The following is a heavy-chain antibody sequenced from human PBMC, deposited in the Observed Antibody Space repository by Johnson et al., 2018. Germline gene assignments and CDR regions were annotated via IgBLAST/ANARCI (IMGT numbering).Heavy chain of an antibody. Sequence: QVRLVESGGGLVKPGGSLRLSCAASGFTFSDYYMSWIRQAPGKGLEWVSYIRSSGSTIYYAASVKGRFTLSRDNAKNSLYLQMNSLSAEDTAVYYCTRTPLYSSGWPPSLFDIWGQVTMVTVSS. J-gene: IGHJ3*02. CDR1: GFTFSDYY. CDR3: TRTPLYSSGWPPSLFDI. V-gene: IGHV3-11*01. D-gene: IGHD6-19*01. CDR2: IRSSGSTI.